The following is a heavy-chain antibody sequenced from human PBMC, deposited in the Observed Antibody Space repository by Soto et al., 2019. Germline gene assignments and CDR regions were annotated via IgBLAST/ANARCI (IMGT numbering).Heavy chain of an antibody. Sequence: PSETLYLTCTVSGGSIRNYYWSWIRQPPGKGLEWIGYIYYSGSTHYIPSLESRVTISVDTSKNLFSLRLSSVTAADTAVYYCARHIPMAGTVFDYWGQGTLVTVSS. CDR2: IYYSGST. CDR1: GGSIRNYY. D-gene: IGHD6-19*01. V-gene: IGHV4-59*08. CDR3: ARHIPMAGTVFDY. J-gene: IGHJ4*02.